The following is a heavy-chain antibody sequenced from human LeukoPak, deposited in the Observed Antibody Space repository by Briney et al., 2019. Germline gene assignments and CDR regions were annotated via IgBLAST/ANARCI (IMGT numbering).Heavy chain of an antibody. V-gene: IGHV3-23*01. CDR3: AKDLFRIAARPGDGWFDP. Sequence: GGSLRLSCAASGFTFSSYAMSWVRQAPGKVLEWVSAISGSGGSTYYADSVKGRFTISRDNSKNTLYLQMNSLRAEDTAVYYCAKDLFRIAARPGDGWFDPWGQGTLVTVSS. D-gene: IGHD6-6*01. J-gene: IGHJ5*02. CDR2: ISGSGGST. CDR1: GFTFSSYA.